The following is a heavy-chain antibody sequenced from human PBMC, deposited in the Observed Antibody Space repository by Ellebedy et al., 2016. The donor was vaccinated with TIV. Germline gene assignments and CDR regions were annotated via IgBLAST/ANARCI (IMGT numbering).Heavy chain of an antibody. CDR1: CGTFSSYS. Sequence: AASVKVSCKASCGTFSSYSISWVRQAPGQGLEWMGRISPILDLTNYAQNFQGRVTITADKSTSTAYMELSSLRSEDTAVYYCARAPPPRGDRSADAFDIWGQGTMVTVSS. CDR3: ARAPPPRGDRSADAFDI. J-gene: IGHJ3*02. D-gene: IGHD3-16*01. V-gene: IGHV1-69*02. CDR2: ISPILDLT.